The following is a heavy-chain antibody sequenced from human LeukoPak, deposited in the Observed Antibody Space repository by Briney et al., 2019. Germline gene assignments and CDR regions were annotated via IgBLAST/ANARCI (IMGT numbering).Heavy chain of an antibody. D-gene: IGHD3-22*01. V-gene: IGHV3-33*06. CDR1: GFTFSSYG. J-gene: IGHJ6*03. CDR3: AKSYDIYYYYMDV. CDR2: IWYDGSNK. Sequence: GGSLRLSCAASGFTFSSYGMHWVRQAPGKGLEWVAVIWYDGSNKYYADSVKGRFTISRDNSKNTLYLQMNSLRAEDTAVYYCAKSYDIYYYYMDVWGKGTTVTVSS.